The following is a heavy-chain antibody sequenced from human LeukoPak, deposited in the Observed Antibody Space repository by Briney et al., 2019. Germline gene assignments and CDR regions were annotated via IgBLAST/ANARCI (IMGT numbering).Heavy chain of an antibody. CDR1: GGSIRSNY. Sequence: SETLSLTCTVSGGSIRSNYWSWIRQSAGKGLEWIGYLYYTGTTNYNPSLKSRVTLSVDKSKNNFSLKLNSVTAADTAVYYCARAVSSWYFDYWGQGTLVTVSS. J-gene: IGHJ4*02. D-gene: IGHD6-13*01. V-gene: IGHV4-59*12. CDR2: LYYTGTT. CDR3: ARAVSSWYFDY.